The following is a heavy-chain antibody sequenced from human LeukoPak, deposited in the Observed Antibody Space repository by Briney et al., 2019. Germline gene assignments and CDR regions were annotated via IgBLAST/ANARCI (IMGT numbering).Heavy chain of an antibody. CDR2: IYYSGST. V-gene: IGHV4-59*12. Sequence: SETLSLTCTVSGGSISSYYWSWIRQPPGKGLEWIGYIYYSGSTNYNPSLKSRVTISVDTSKNQFSLKLSSVTVADTAVYYCARSGGVYYYYYMDVWGKGTTVTVSS. J-gene: IGHJ6*03. CDR3: ARSGGVYYYYYMDV. CDR1: GGSISSYY. D-gene: IGHD3-10*01.